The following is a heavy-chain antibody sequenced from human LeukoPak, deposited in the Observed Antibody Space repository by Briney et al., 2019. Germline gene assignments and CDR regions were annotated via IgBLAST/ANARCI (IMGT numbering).Heavy chain of an antibody. Sequence: SSETLSLTCTVSGGSIGSSTYYWGWIRQPPGQGLEWIGSIYYSGSTYYNPSLKSRVTISVDTSKNQFSLRLNSMTAADTSVYYCARQAYCSSTSCYKLDQWGQGTLVTVSS. J-gene: IGHJ4*02. CDR2: IYYSGST. V-gene: IGHV4-39*01. CDR1: GGSIGSSTYY. D-gene: IGHD2-2*02. CDR3: ARQAYCSSTSCYKLDQ.